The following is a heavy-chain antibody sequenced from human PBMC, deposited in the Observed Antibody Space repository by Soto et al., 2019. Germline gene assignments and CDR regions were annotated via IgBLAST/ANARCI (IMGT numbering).Heavy chain of an antibody. V-gene: IGHV3-23*01. Sequence: PGGSLRLSCTASGFIFSSYAMSWVRQAPGKGLEWVSGIGGSGQFTYYADSVKGRFTISRDKSKNTLYLLMNSLRAEDTALYYCAKSQGGIAAHEFFQDWGQGTLVTVSS. CDR1: GFIFSSYA. CDR3: AKSQGGIAAHEFFQD. D-gene: IGHD6-6*01. J-gene: IGHJ1*01. CDR2: IGGSGQFT.